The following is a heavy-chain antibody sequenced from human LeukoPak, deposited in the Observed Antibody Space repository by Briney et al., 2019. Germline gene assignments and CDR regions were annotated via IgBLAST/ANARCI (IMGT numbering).Heavy chain of an antibody. CDR2: MNPNSGGT. J-gene: IGHJ6*03. CDR1: GYTFTGYY. CDR3: ASRFDYGSGSYYKSDYYYMDV. V-gene: IGHV1-2*02. Sequence: ASVKVSCKASGYTFTGYYMHWVRQAPGQGLEWMGWMNPNSGGTNYAQKFQGRVTMTRDTSISTAYMKLSRLRSDDTAVYYCASRFDYGSGSYYKSDYYYMDVWGKGTTVTVSS. D-gene: IGHD3-10*01.